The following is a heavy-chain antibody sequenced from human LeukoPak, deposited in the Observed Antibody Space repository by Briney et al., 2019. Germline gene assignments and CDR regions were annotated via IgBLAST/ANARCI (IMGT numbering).Heavy chain of an antibody. D-gene: IGHD3-10*01. Sequence: SVKVSCKASGGTFSSYAISWVRQAPGQGLEWMGGIIPIFGTANYAQKFQGRVTITADESTSTAYMELSGLRSEDTAVYYCARDMVVRGVSSFDYWGQGTLVTVSS. V-gene: IGHV1-69*13. J-gene: IGHJ4*02. CDR1: GGTFSSYA. CDR3: ARDMVVRGVSSFDY. CDR2: IIPIFGTA.